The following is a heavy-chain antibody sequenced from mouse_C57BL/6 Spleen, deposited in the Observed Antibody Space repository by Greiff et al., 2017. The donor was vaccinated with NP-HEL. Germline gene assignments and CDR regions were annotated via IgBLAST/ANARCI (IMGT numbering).Heavy chain of an antibody. CDR1: GYAFTNYL. CDR3: AREGVYGNPFAY. D-gene: IGHD2-1*01. CDR2: INPGSGGT. J-gene: IGHJ3*01. Sequence: QVQLQQSGAELVRPGTSVKVSCKASGYAFTNYLIEWVKQRPGQGLEWIGVINPGSGGTNYNEKFKGKATLTADKSSSTAYMQLSSLTSEDSAVYFCAREGVYGNPFAYWGQGTLVTVSA. V-gene: IGHV1-54*01.